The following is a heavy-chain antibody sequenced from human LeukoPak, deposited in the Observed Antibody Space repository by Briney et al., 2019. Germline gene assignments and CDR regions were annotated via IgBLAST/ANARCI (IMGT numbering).Heavy chain of an antibody. CDR1: GFTFSSYS. D-gene: IGHD3-22*01. Sequence: GGSLRLSCAASGFTFSSYSMNWVRQAPGKGLEWVSSISSSSSYIYYADSVKGRFTISRDNAKDSLYLQMNSLRAEDTAVYYCARDHGDRVVVITTDFNYWGQGTLVTVSS. J-gene: IGHJ4*02. CDR2: ISSSSSYI. V-gene: IGHV3-21*01. CDR3: ARDHGDRVVVITTDFNY.